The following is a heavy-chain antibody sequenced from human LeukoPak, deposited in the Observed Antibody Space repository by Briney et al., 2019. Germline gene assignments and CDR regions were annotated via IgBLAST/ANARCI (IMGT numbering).Heavy chain of an antibody. J-gene: IGHJ6*02. CDR1: VHTLSDHY. CDR3: TRGATKLAPAYYYGMGV. Sequence: GGSLRLSCSAHVHTLSDHYIDWVRQVPGKGLQWVGRIRDKANSYRKEYAQSVRGRFTVSRDDSWNSLYRQMNSLKTEDSAVYYCTRGATKLAPAYYYGMGVWGQGATVTVCS. V-gene: IGHV3-72*01. CDR2: IRDKANSYRK. D-gene: IGHD2-8*01.